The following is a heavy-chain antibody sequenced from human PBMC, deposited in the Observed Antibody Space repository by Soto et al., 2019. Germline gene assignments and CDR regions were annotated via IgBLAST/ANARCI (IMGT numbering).Heavy chain of an antibody. CDR3: ARPNPGYNGTYYYYGMDV. V-gene: IGHV1-69*02. Sequence: QVQLVQSGAEVKKPGSSVKVSCKASGGTFSSYTISWVRQAPGQGLEWMGRIIPILGIANYAQKFQGRVTITADKSTSTAYMELSSLRSEDTSVYYCARPNPGYNGTYYYYGMDVWGQGTTVTVSS. D-gene: IGHD5-12*01. J-gene: IGHJ6*02. CDR2: IIPILGIA. CDR1: GGTFSSYT.